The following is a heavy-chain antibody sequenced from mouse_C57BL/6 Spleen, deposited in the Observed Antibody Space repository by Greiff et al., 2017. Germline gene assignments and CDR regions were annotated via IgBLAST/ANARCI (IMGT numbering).Heavy chain of an antibody. Sequence: EVKLMESGGGLVQPGGSLKLSCAASGFTFSDYGMAWVRQAPRKGPEWVAFISNLAYSIYYADTVTGRFTISRENAKNTLYLEMSSLRSEDTAMYYCARQVYYGIRYYYAMDYWGQGTSVTVSS. CDR1: GFTFSDYG. CDR2: ISNLAYSI. V-gene: IGHV5-15*01. CDR3: ARQVYYGIRYYYAMDY. J-gene: IGHJ4*01. D-gene: IGHD2-1*01.